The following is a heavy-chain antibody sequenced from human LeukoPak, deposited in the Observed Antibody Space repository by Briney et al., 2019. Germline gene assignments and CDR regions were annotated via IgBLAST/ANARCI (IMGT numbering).Heavy chain of an antibody. CDR1: GGSISSSCYY. D-gene: IGHD3-10*01. J-gene: IGHJ6*03. Sequence: SETLSLTCTVSGGSISSSCYYWGWIRQPRGKGLVWIGSIYYSGSTYYNPSLKSRVTISVDTSKNQFSLKLSSVTDADTAVYYCARHKDYYGSGSYYYYYYYYMDVWGKGTTVTVSS. V-gene: IGHV4-39*01. CDR3: ARHKDYYGSGSYYYYYYYYMDV. CDR2: IYYSGST.